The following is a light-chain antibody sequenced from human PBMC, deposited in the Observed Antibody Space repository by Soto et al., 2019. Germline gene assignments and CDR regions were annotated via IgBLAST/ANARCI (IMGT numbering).Light chain of an antibody. V-gene: IGLV2-14*01. CDR2: AVS. CDR3: SSYTSDSSDV. J-gene: IGLJ1*01. Sequence: QYALTQPASVSGSPGQSITISCTGTSSDVGLYDYVSWYQQHPGKAPQLMIYAVSNRPSGVSNRFSASKSGNTASLFISGLQAEDEADYYGSSYTSDSSDVFGSGTKVTVL. CDR1: SSDVGLYDY.